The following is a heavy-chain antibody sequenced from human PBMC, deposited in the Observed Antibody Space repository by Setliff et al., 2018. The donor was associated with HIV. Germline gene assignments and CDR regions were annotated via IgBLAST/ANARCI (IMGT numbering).Heavy chain of an antibody. CDR1: DDSISSNY. V-gene: IGHV4-4*07. CDR2: IYTGGRT. J-gene: IGHJ5*02. D-gene: IGHD6-19*01. Sequence: SETLSLTCTVSDDSISSNYWSWIRQSAGKGLEWVGRIYTGGRTNYNPSLKGRVTMSVDTSKNQFSLNLSSVTAADTAVYHCARDRSSGWSKDWFDTWGQGILVTVSS. CDR3: ARDRSSGWSKDWFDT.